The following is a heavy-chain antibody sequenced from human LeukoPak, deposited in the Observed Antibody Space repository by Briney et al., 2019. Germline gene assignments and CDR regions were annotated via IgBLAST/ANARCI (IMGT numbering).Heavy chain of an antibody. CDR1: GFTFSSYW. V-gene: IGHV3-74*01. J-gene: IGHJ4*02. CDR2: INSDGSST. Sequence: SGGSLRLSCAASGFTFSSYWMHWVRQAPGKGLVWVSRINSDGSSTSYADSVKGRFTISRDNSKNTLYLQMNSLRAEDTAVYYCARENYYDSSGYFDYWGQGTLVTVSS. D-gene: IGHD3-22*01. CDR3: ARENYYDSSGYFDY.